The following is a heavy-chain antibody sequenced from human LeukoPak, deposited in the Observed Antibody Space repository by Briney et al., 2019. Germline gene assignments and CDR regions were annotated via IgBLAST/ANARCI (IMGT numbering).Heavy chain of an antibody. D-gene: IGHD2-15*01. CDR1: GYTFTGCY. CDR3: ARVGGYCSGGSCYSDDY. J-gene: IGHJ4*02. V-gene: IGHV1-2*02. Sequence: ASVKVSCKASGYTFTGCYMHWVRQAPGQGLEWMGWINPNSGGTNYAQKFQGRVTMTRDTSISTAYMELSRLRSDDTAVYYCARVGGYCSGGSCYSDDYWGQGTLVTVSS. CDR2: INPNSGGT.